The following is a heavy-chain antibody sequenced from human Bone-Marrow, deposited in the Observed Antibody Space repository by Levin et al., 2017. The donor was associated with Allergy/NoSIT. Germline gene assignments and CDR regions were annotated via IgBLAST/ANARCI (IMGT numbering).Heavy chain of an antibody. CDR1: GFTFSDYF. V-gene: IGHV3-11*01. J-gene: IGHJ4*02. CDR3: ARAATGTPGDFDY. D-gene: IGHD3-10*01. Sequence: GGSLRLSCATSGFTFSDYFMNWIRQTPGKGLEWLSFISSSGNSMSDADSVKGRFTISRDNARNSLFQQMSDLRPEDTAVYYCARAATGTPGDFDYWGQGTLVTVSS. CDR2: ISSSGNSM.